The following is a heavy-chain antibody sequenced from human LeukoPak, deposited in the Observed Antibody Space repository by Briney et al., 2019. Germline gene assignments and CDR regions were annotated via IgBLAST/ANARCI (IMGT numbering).Heavy chain of an antibody. CDR3: ARLLPASRHYFDY. D-gene: IGHD2-15*01. Sequence: PGGSLRLSCAAYGLTVSSEYLAWVRQAPGKGLEWISVIYGAGATYYADSVQGRFTISRDTYSNALYLQMNSLRVEDPAVYHCARLLPASRHYFDYWGQGTLVTVSS. CDR2: IYGAGAT. V-gene: IGHV3-53*01. CDR1: GLTVSSEY. J-gene: IGHJ4*02.